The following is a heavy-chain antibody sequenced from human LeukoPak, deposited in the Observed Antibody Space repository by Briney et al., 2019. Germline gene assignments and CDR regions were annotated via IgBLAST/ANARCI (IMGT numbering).Heavy chain of an antibody. J-gene: IGHJ4*02. CDR3: ARDRRFSEKDY. CDR2: ISSSSSYI. CDR1: GFTFSSYS. Sequence: GGSLRLSCAASGFTFSSYSMNWVRQAPGKGLEWVSSISSSSSYIYYADSVKGRLTISRDNAKNSLYLQMNSLRAEDTAVYYCARDRRFSEKDYWGQGTLVTVSS. V-gene: IGHV3-21*01.